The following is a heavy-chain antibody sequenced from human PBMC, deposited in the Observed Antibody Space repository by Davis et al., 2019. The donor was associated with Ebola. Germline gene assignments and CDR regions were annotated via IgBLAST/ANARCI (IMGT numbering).Heavy chain of an antibody. CDR3: ARLRVITMVRGVIGWFDP. Sequence: KVSCKASGYTFSSYGISWVRQMPGKGLEWMGIIYPGDSDTRYSPSFQGQVTISADKSISTAYLQWSSLKASDTAMYYCARLRVITMVRGVIGWFDPWGQGTLVTVSS. CDR2: IYPGDSDT. V-gene: IGHV5-51*01. J-gene: IGHJ5*02. D-gene: IGHD3-10*01. CDR1: GYTFSSYG.